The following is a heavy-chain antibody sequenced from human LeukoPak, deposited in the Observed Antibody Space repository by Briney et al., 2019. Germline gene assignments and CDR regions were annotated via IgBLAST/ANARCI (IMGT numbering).Heavy chain of an antibody. Sequence: GGSLRLSCATSGFSLSSYWMIWVRQAPGKGLEWVANINQDGSEKNYLDSVKGRFTISRDNAKNSLYLQMNSLRAEDTAVYYCARARYYDYWGQGTLVTISS. D-gene: IGHD3-9*01. CDR3: ARARYYDY. CDR2: INQDGSEK. J-gene: IGHJ4*02. CDR1: GFSLSSYW. V-gene: IGHV3-7*01.